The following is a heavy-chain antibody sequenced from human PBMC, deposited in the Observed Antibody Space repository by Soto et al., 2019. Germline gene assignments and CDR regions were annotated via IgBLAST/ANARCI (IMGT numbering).Heavy chain of an antibody. V-gene: IGHV4-39*07. D-gene: IGHD3-3*01. CDR3: ARGVDSWSGYLL. Sequence: XQTLSVPWTVACGSIRDTLYYWGWIRQPPGKGLEWIGSIHYSGSTHYKPSLKSRVTISVDTSTKQFSLKMTSMTAADRGVYYCARGVDSWSGYLLWGQGTPVTVSS. J-gene: IGHJ4*02. CDR1: CGSIRDTLYY. CDR2: IHYSGST.